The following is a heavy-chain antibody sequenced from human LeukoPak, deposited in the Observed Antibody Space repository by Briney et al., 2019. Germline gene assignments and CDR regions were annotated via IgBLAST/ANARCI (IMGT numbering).Heavy chain of an antibody. D-gene: IGHD3-22*01. J-gene: IGHJ4*02. CDR2: IKSKTDGVTT. Sequence: GGSLRLSCAASGFTFSIAWMSWVRQAPGKGLEWVGRIKSKTDGVTTDYAAPVQGVFTISRDDLKNTSYLQVNSLKTEDTAVYYYTTEWLHERNFDNWGQGTLVTVSS. V-gene: IGHV3-15*01. CDR3: TTEWLHERNFDN. CDR1: GFTFSIAW.